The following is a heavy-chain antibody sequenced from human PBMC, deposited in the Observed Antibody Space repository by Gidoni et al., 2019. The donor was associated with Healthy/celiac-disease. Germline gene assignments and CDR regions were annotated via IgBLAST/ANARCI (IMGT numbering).Heavy chain of an antibody. Sequence: QVQLVESGGGVVQPGRSLRLSCAASGFTFSSYGMHWVRQAPGKGLEWVAVISYDGSNKYYADSVKGRFTISRDNSKNTLYLQMNSLRAEDTAVYYCAKAGNYYDSSGYLDYWGQGTLVTVPS. J-gene: IGHJ4*02. V-gene: IGHV3-30*18. CDR3: AKAGNYYDSSGYLDY. CDR1: GFTFSSYG. CDR2: ISYDGSNK. D-gene: IGHD3-22*01.